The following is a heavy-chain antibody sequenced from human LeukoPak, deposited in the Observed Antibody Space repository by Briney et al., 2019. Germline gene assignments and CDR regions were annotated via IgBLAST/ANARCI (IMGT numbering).Heavy chain of an antibody. V-gene: IGHV3-7*03. D-gene: IGHD3-16*01. J-gene: IGHJ4*02. CDR3: ARTLRGGGALDY. Sequence: GGSLRLSCAASGFTFSNYWLNWVRQAPGKGVERVANIKEDGSEKYYVDSVKGRFTISRDNAKNSLFLQMNSLRAEDTAVYYCARTLRGGGALDYWGQGTLVTVSS. CDR2: IKEDGSEK. CDR1: GFTFSNYW.